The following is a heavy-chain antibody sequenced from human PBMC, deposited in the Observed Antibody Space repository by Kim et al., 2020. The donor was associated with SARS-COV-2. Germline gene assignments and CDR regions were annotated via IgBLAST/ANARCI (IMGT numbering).Heavy chain of an antibody. CDR3: ARLKKHYYGSGSYYKTSPILCDY. Sequence: SETLSLTCTVSGGSVSSGSYYWSWIRQPPGKGLEWIGYIYYSGSTNYNPSLKSRVTISVDTSKNQFSLKLSSVTAADTAVYYCARLKKHYYGSGSYYKTSPILCDYWGQGTLVTVSS. CDR2: IYYSGST. V-gene: IGHV4-61*01. D-gene: IGHD3-10*01. CDR1: GGSVSSGSYY. J-gene: IGHJ4*02.